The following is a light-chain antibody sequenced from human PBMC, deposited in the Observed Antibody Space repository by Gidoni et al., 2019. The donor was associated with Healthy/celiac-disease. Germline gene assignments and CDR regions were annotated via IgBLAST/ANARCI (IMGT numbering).Light chain of an antibody. V-gene: IGKV1-8*01. Sequence: ALRMTQSPSSLSASTGDRVTITCRASQGISSYLAWYQQKPGKAPKLLISAASTLQSGVPSRFSGSGSGTDFTLTISCLQSEDFATYYCQQYYSXXLTFXGXTKVEXK. CDR2: AAS. J-gene: IGKJ4*01. CDR1: QGISSY. CDR3: QQYYSXXLT.